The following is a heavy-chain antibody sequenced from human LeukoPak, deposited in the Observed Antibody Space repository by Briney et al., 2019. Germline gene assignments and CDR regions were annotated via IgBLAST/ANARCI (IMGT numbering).Heavy chain of an antibody. J-gene: IGHJ4*02. CDR2: IYSGGTT. V-gene: IGHV3-66*01. D-gene: IGHD6-19*01. CDR1: GFNVSTNY. CDR3: ARDPYSSGWYLY. Sequence: SGGSLRLTCEASGFNVSTNYMSWVRQAPGKGLEWVSVIYSGGTTYHADAMQGRFTISRDISKNTVYLQLTSLRVEDTAVYYCARDPYSSGWYLYWGQGILVTVSS.